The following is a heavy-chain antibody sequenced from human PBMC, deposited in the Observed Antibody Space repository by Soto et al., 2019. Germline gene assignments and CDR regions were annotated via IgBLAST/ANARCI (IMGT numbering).Heavy chain of an antibody. J-gene: IGHJ4*02. CDR3: ARDDAYVANGLDY. D-gene: IGHD3-16*01. CDR2: ILNDGSAQ. Sequence: QVQLVESGGGVVQPGRSLRLSCAATGFTFSNHGMHWVRQAPGKGLEWVAVILNDGSAQEYADSVKGRFTISRDNSKNTLHLQMNNLRAEDTYVYYCARDDAYVANGLDYGGQGILVTVSS. CDR1: GFTFSNHG. V-gene: IGHV3-33*01.